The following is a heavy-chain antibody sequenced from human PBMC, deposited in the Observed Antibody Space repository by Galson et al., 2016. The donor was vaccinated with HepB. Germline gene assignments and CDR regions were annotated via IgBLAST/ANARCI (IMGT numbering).Heavy chain of an antibody. V-gene: IGHV3-30*04. D-gene: IGHD2-15*01. CDR2: VSYEGSNK. CDR3: ARDRSGSCSY. J-gene: IGHJ4*02. Sequence: SLRLSCAASGFTFSNYALHWVRQAPGKGLEWVAVVSYEGSNKYYAESVRGRFIISRDSSKNTLYLQMNSLRPEDTAVYYCARDRSGSCSYWGQGTLVLVSS. CDR1: GFTFSNYA.